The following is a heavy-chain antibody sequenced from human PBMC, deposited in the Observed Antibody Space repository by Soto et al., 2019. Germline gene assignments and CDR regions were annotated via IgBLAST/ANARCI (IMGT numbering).Heavy chain of an antibody. Sequence: QVQLQESGPGLVKPSQTLSLTCTVSGGSISSGGYYWSWIRQHPGKGLEWIGYIYYSGSTYYNPSLKSRVTRSVDTSKNQFSLKLSSVTAADTAVYYCARDVVVVPAAMRVGWFDPWGQGTLVTVSS. V-gene: IGHV4-31*03. CDR2: IYYSGST. CDR3: ARDVVVVPAAMRVGWFDP. J-gene: IGHJ5*02. D-gene: IGHD2-2*01. CDR1: GGSISSGGYY.